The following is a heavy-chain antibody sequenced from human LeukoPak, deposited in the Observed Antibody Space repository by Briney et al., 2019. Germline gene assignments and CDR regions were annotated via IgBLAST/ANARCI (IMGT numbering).Heavy chain of an antibody. D-gene: IGHD3-22*01. V-gene: IGHV4-34*01. J-gene: IGHJ6*03. CDR2: INPSGRT. CDR3: ARGRQEVSMIVVVMTAVSYYLDV. CDR1: GGSFSGYY. Sequence: SETLSLTCAVYGGSFSGYYWTWIRQAPGKGLEWIGEINPSGRTSYNPSLKSRLTISVDASKNQFSLNLRSLTAADTAVYYCARGRQEVSMIVVVMTAVSYYLDVWGKGTTVTVS.